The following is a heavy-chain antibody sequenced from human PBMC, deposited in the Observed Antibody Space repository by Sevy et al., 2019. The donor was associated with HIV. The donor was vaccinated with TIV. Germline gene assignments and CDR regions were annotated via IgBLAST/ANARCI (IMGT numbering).Heavy chain of an antibody. J-gene: IGHJ4*02. CDR3: ARDRSCGGDCYYFDY. CDR2: INWNGVGT. V-gene: IGHV3-20*04. D-gene: IGHD2-21*02. Sequence: GGSLRLSCAASGLNFDDYGMSWVRQAPGKGLECVSAINWNGVGTSYAASVKGGFTISRDKAKNALYVQMNSLRPEDTALYYCARDRSCGGDCYYFDYWGQGTLVTVSS. CDR1: GLNFDDYG.